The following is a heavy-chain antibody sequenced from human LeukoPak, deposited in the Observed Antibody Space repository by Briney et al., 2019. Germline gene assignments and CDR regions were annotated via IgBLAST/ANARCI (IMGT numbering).Heavy chain of an antibody. CDR1: GYTFTGYY. Sequence: ASVTVSCKASGYTFTGYYMHWVRQATGQGLEWMGWMNPDSGNTGYAQKFQGRVSMIRNTSTSTAYLELRRLRSEDTAVYYCTRGSGGPIWGQGTPVIVSS. CDR3: TRGSGGPI. J-gene: IGHJ4*02. D-gene: IGHD1-26*01. CDR2: MNPDSGNT. V-gene: IGHV1-8*02.